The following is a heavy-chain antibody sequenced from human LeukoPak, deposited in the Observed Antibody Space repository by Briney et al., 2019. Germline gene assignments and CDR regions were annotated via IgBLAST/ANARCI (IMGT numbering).Heavy chain of an antibody. Sequence: GGSLRLSCAAPGFSFSSNWMGWVRQAPGEGLEWVAHIKRDGSQTYYLDSVKGRFTISRDNAKNSLYLQMNSLRVEDTAVYYCARLGLEVGGPNWFDPWGQGTLVTVSS. D-gene: IGHD1-1*01. V-gene: IGHV3-7*01. CDR1: GFSFSSNW. J-gene: IGHJ5*02. CDR2: IKRDGSQT. CDR3: ARLGLEVGGPNWFDP.